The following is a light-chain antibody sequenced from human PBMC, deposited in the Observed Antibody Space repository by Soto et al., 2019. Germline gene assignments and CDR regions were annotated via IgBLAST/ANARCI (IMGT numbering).Light chain of an antibody. CDR1: SGHSNYA. J-gene: IGLJ2*01. Sequence: LVLTQSPSASASLGASVKLTCTLSSGHSNYAIAWHQQQSEKGPRYLMKLNSDGSHSKGDGIPDRFSGSSSGAERYLTISSLQSEDEADYYCQTWGSGIVVFGGGTKLTVL. CDR2: LNSDGSH. CDR3: QTWGSGIVV. V-gene: IGLV4-69*01.